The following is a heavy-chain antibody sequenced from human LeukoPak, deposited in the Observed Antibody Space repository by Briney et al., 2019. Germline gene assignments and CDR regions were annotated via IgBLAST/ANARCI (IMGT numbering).Heavy chain of an antibody. D-gene: IGHD3-3*01. J-gene: IGHJ4*02. CDR2: ISSSGSTI. CDR1: GFTFSTYS. Sequence: GGSLRLSCAASGFTFSTYSMNWVRQAPGKGLEWVSYISSSGSTIYYADSVKGRFTISRDNAKNSLYLQMNSLRAEDTAVYYCARDRRRITIFGVVIIPTYFDYWGQGTLVTVSS. CDR3: ARDRRRITIFGVVIIPTYFDY. V-gene: IGHV3-48*04.